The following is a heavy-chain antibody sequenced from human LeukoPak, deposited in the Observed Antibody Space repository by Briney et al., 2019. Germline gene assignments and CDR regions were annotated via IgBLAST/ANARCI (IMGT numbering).Heavy chain of an antibody. V-gene: IGHV1-2*02. J-gene: IGHJ4*02. CDR3: ARGGTSGYSSTRHFWGGNYYFDY. CDR1: GYTFTDYY. D-gene: IGHD2-2*01. CDR2: INPNSGDT. Sequence: GASVKVSCKASGYTFTDYYIHWVRQAPGQGLEWMGWINPNSGDTNYAQKFQGRVTMTRDTSISSAYMEVIRLRSDDTAVYYCARGGTSGYSSTRHFWGGNYYFDYWGQGSLVTVSS.